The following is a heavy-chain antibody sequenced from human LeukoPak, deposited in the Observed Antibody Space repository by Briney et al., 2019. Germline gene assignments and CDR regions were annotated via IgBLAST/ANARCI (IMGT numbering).Heavy chain of an antibody. CDR1: GGSISSYY. CDR2: IYYSGST. CDR3: ASLDYGGNSVRFDY. D-gene: IGHD4-23*01. Sequence: SETLSLTCTVSGGSISSYYWSWIRQPPGKGLEWIGYIYYSGSTNYNPSLKSRVTISVDTSKNQFSLKLSSVTAADTAEYYCASLDYGGNSVRFDYWGQGTLVTVSS. V-gene: IGHV4-59*01. J-gene: IGHJ4*02.